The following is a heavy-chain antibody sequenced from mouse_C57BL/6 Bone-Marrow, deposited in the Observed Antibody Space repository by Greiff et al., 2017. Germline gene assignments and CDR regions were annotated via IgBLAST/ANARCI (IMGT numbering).Heavy chain of an antibody. J-gene: IGHJ4*01. V-gene: IGHV3-6*01. Sequence: EVQLQQSGPGLVKPSQSLSLTCSVTGYSITSGYYWNWIRQFPGNKLEWMGYISYDGSNNYNPSLKNRISITRDISKNQFFLKLNSVTTEDTATYYCARKGAMDYWGQGTSVTVSS. CDR1: GYSITSGYY. CDR3: ARKGAMDY. CDR2: ISYDGSN.